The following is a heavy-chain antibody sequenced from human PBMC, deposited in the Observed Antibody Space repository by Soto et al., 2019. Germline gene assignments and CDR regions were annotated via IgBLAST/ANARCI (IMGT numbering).Heavy chain of an antibody. CDR3: AKGGVGTYWGYFAP. CDR1: GFIFSNYA. CDR2: ISGSGGRT. V-gene: IGHV3-23*01. D-gene: IGHD7-27*01. Sequence: PGGSLRLSCTASGFIFSNYAMTWVRQAPGKGLEWVSAISGSGGRTYYGDSVKGRLTISRDNSKNTMYLQLNTLRAEDTAVYYCAKGGVGTYWGYFAPWGPGTLVTVSS. J-gene: IGHJ5*02.